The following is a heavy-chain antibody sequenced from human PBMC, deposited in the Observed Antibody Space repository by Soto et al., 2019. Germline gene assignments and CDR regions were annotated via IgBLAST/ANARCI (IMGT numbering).Heavy chain of an antibody. D-gene: IGHD3-3*02. CDR3: ATWHFPLIGFDV. J-gene: IGHJ3*01. CDR1: GFTFSLYW. V-gene: IGHV3-7*01. Sequence: GGSLRLSCAASGFTFSLYWMAWVRQAPGKGLEWLANIKQDGSEKYYADSVKGRFTISRDNARNSLFLQMNSLRVEDTAVYYCATWHFPLIGFDVWGLGTMVTVSS. CDR2: IKQDGSEK.